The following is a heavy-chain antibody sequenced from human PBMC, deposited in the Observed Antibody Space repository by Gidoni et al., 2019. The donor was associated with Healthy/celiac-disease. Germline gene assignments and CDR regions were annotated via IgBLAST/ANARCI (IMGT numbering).Heavy chain of an antibody. D-gene: IGHD3-3*01. Sequence: QVQLVQSGAEVKKPGASVKVSCKASGYTFTGHYMHWVRQAPGQGLEWMGWINPNSGGTNYAQKFQGRVTMTRDTSISTAYMELSRLRSDDTAVYYCARDNPRRYDFWTPAPDWGQGTLVTVSS. V-gene: IGHV1-2*02. CDR3: ARDNPRRYDFWTPAPD. CDR2: INPNSGGT. J-gene: IGHJ4*02. CDR1: GYTFTGHY.